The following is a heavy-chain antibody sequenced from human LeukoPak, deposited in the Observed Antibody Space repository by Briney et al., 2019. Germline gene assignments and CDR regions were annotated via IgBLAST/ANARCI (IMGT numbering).Heavy chain of an antibody. CDR2: IRYDGSNK. V-gene: IGHV3-30*02. CDR1: GLTFSSYG. CDR3: EKGGRGYSGYDLDY. D-gene: IGHD5-12*01. J-gene: IGHJ4*02. Sequence: GGSLRLSCAASGLTFSSYGMHWVRQAPGKGLEWVAFIRYDGSNKYYADSVKGRFTISRDNSKNTLYLQMNSLRAEDTAVYYCEKGGRGYSGYDLDYWGQGTLVTVSS.